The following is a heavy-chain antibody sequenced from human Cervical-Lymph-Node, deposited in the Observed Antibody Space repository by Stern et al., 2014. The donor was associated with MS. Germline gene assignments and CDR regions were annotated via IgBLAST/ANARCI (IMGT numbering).Heavy chain of an antibody. CDR2: LIPFFGAT. J-gene: IGHJ4*02. CDR3: ALRRSYYVY. Sequence: QVQLVQSGSEVKTPGSSVKVSCKPSGDTFSSYALSWVRPAPGQGLEWVGGLIPFFGATRYGQKFQGRVTITPEESTGTAFMELSNLTSDDTAVYYCALRRSYYVYWGQGTLITVSS. V-gene: IGHV1-69*01. CDR1: GDTFSSYA. D-gene: IGHD4-11*01.